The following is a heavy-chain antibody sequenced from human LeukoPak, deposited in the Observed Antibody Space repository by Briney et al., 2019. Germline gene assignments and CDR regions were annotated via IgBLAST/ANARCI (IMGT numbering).Heavy chain of an antibody. D-gene: IGHD2-15*01. Sequence: PGGSLRLSCAASGFTFSSYAMSWVRQAPGKGLEWVAFIRYDGTKTYYADSAKGRFTISRDNSKNALYLEMNSLRAEDTAFFYCAKDGVLLAPEISWYMDVWGRGTTVTLSS. CDR2: IRYDGTKT. J-gene: IGHJ6*03. V-gene: IGHV3-30*02. CDR3: AKDGVLLAPEISWYMDV. CDR1: GFTFSSYA.